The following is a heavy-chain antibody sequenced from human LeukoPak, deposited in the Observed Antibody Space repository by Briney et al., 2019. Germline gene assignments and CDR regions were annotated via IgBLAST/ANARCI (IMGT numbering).Heavy chain of an antibody. V-gene: IGHV3-23*01. CDR1: GFTFSSYA. CDR3: AKEESIVGATYHGAFDI. J-gene: IGHJ3*02. CDR2: ISGSGGST. D-gene: IGHD1-26*01. Sequence: PGGSLRLSCAASGFTFSSYAMSWVRQAPGKGLGWVSAISGSGGSTYYADSVKGRFTISRDNSKNTLYLQMNSLRAEDTAVYYCAKEESIVGATYHGAFDIWGQGTMVTVSS.